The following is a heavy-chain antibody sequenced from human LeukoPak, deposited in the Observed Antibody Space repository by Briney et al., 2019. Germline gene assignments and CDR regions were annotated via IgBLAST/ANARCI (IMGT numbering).Heavy chain of an antibody. V-gene: IGHV4-39*01. CDR1: GGSISSSSYY. Sequence: SETLSLTCTVSGGSISSSSYYWGWIRQPPGKGLEWIGSIYYSGSTYYNPSLKSRVTIPVDTSKNQFSLKLSSVTAADTAVYYCARTDWRELPKPDYWGQGTLVTVSS. CDR2: IYYSGST. CDR3: ARTDWRELPKPDY. J-gene: IGHJ4*02. D-gene: IGHD1-26*01.